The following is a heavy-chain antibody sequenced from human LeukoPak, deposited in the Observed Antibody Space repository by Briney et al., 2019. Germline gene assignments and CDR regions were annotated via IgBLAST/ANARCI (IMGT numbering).Heavy chain of an antibody. CDR2: IIPVLNIT. Sequence: SVKVSCKTSGGTFSSSAITWVRQAPGQGLEWMGRIIPVLNITSYAQKFQGRVTITADTSTSTVYMDLSSLRSEETAVYYCARDQGLTAPPPYGLDVWGQGTTVIVSS. J-gene: IGHJ6*02. V-gene: IGHV1-69*04. CDR3: ARDQGLTAPPPYGLDV. D-gene: IGHD5-18*01. CDR1: GGTFSSSA.